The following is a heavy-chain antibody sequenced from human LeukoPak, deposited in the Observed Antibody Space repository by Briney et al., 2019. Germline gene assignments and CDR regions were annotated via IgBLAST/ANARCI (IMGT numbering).Heavy chain of an antibody. V-gene: IGHV3-23*01. J-gene: IGHJ4*02. CDR2: ISGSGSAT. CDR3: AKTEAPAAIRAGSDY. CDR1: GFTFSNYG. Sequence: GGSLRLSCAASGFTFSNYGMSWARQAPGKGLEWVSTISGSGSATYNAGSVKGRFTTSRDNSNNTLYLQMNSLRAEDTAVYYCAKTEAPAAIRAGSDYWGQGTLVTVSS. D-gene: IGHD2-2*02.